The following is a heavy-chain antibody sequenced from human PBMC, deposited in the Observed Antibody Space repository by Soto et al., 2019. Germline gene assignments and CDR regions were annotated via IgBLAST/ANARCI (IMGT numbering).Heavy chain of an antibody. CDR2: ISAYNGNT. J-gene: IGHJ4*02. CDR1: GYTFTNYG. Sequence: QVHLVQSGAEVKQPGASVKVSSKASGYTFTNYGISWVRQAPGQGLEWMGWISAYNGNTNYVQKLQGRVSMTTDTSTSTTYMELRTLRSDDTAVYYCGRAGGDFPRAVDYWGQGTLVTVSS. V-gene: IGHV1-18*01. D-gene: IGHD4-17*01. CDR3: GRAGGDFPRAVDY.